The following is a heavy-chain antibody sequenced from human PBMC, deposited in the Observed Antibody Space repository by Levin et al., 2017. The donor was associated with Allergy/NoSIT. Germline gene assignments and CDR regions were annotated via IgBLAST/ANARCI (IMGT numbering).Heavy chain of an antibody. CDR2: ISTDGSSS. J-gene: IGHJ4*02. Sequence: GESLKISCAASGFTFSNYWMHWVRQAPGKGLVWVSRISTDGSSSNQADSVKGRFTISRDNAKNTVYLQMNSLRAEDTAVYYCARGGNIVARGFDSWGQGTLVTVSS. CDR1: GFTFSNYW. CDR3: ARGGNIVARGFDS. V-gene: IGHV3-74*01. D-gene: IGHD6-6*01.